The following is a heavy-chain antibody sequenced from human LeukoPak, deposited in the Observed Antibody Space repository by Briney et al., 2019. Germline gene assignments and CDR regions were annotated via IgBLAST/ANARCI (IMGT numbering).Heavy chain of an antibody. Sequence: GGSLRLSCAASGFTFSSYAMSWVRQAPGKGLEWVSAISGSGGSTYYADSVKGRFTISRDNSKNTLYLQMNSLRAEDTAVYYCAEEPGYDILTGGYFDYWGQGTLVTVSS. CDR1: GFTFSSYA. CDR3: AEEPGYDILTGGYFDY. D-gene: IGHD3-9*01. J-gene: IGHJ4*02. CDR2: ISGSGGST. V-gene: IGHV3-23*01.